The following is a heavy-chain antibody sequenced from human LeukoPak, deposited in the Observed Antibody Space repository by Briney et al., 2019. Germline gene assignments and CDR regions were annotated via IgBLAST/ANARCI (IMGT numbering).Heavy chain of an antibody. CDR1: GGTFISYP. D-gene: IGHD3-22*01. V-gene: IGHV1-69*05. CDR2: IIPIFGTA. J-gene: IGHJ1*01. Sequence: SVKVSCKASGGTFISYPFSWVRQAPGQGLEWMGGIIPIFGTANYAQKFQGRVTITTDESTSTAYMELSSLRSEDTAVYYCARDGDYYDSSGYYSVQHWGQGTLVTVSS. CDR3: ARDGDYYDSSGYYSVQH.